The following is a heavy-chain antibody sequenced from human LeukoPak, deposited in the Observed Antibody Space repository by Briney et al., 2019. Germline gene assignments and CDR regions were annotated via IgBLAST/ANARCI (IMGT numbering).Heavy chain of an antibody. CDR3: ARDRRGVGYRPQYYYYYYMDV. J-gene: IGHJ6*03. D-gene: IGHD5-24*01. V-gene: IGHV3-13*01. CDR1: GFTFSRYD. CDR2: IDTAGDT. Sequence: GSLRLSCAASGFTFSRYDMHWVRQATGKGLEWVSGIDTAGDTYYPDSVKGRFTISRENAKNSLYLQMDSLRAEDTAVYYCARDRRGVGYRPQYYYYYYMDVWGKGTTVTVSS.